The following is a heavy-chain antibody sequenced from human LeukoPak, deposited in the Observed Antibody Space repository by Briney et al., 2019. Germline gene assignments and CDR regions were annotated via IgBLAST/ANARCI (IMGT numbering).Heavy chain of an antibody. Sequence: PSETLSLTCTVSGGSVSSGSYYWSWIRQPPGRGLEWIGYIYYSGSTNYNPSLKSRVTISVDTSKNQFSLKLSSVTAADTAVYYCARGGYCSGGSCYGYFDYWGQGTLVTVSS. V-gene: IGHV4-61*01. D-gene: IGHD2-15*01. CDR3: ARGGYCSGGSCYGYFDY. J-gene: IGHJ4*02. CDR1: GGSVSSGSYY. CDR2: IYYSGST.